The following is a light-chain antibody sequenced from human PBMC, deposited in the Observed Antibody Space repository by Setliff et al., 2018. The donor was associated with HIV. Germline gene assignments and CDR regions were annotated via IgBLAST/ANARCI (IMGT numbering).Light chain of an antibody. CDR2: EVN. J-gene: IGLJ2*01. Sequence: SALTQPASVSGSPGQSITISCTGTSSDVGGYNYVSWYQQHPGKAPKLMISEVNKRPSGVSNRFSGSKTGNTASLTISGLQAEDEADYYCTSYTTSSTLVFGGGTKVTVL. CDR3: TSYTTSSTLV. CDR1: SSDVGGYNY. V-gene: IGLV2-14*01.